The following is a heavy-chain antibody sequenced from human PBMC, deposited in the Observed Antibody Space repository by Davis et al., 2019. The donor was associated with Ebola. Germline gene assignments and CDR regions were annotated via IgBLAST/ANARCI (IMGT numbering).Heavy chain of an antibody. J-gene: IGHJ4*01. CDR1: GFTFSMYS. CDR2: ISSGGNFI. CDR3: ARDFYQAVGSSGFDA. V-gene: IGHV3-21*01. D-gene: IGHD2/OR15-2a*01. Sequence: GESLKISCAATGFTFSMYSMNWVRQAPGKGLEWVSSISSGGNFIDYADSLNGRFTVSRDNAKNSLYLQLHSLRAEDTAIYYCARDFYQAVGSSGFDAWGQGTLVTVSS.